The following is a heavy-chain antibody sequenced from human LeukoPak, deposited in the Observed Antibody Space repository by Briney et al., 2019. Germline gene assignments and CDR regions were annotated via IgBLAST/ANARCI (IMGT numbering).Heavy chain of an antibody. V-gene: IGHV4-30-2*01. CDR3: ARDGVLTYYYDSIDYFDY. Sequence: SETLSLTCAVSGGSISSGGYSWSWIRQPPGKGLEWIGYIYHSGSTYYNPSLKSRVTISVDRSKNQFSLKLSSVTAADTAVYYCARDGVLTYYYDSIDYFDYWGQGTLVTVSS. CDR2: IYHSGST. J-gene: IGHJ4*02. CDR1: GGSISSGGYS. D-gene: IGHD3-22*01.